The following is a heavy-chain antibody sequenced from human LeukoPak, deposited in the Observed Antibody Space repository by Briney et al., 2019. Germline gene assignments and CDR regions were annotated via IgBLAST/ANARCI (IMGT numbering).Heavy chain of an antibody. Sequence: PGGSLRLSCAASGFTFNTYTMNWVRQAPGKGLEWVSSISSSSSYIYYADSVKGRFTISRDNAKNSLYLQMNSLRAEDTAVYYCAREDYDFWTGYFRFRGATRFDPWGQGTLVTVSS. CDR1: GFTFNTYT. CDR2: ISSSSSYI. V-gene: IGHV3-21*01. CDR3: AREDYDFWTGYFRFRGATRFDP. D-gene: IGHD3-3*01. J-gene: IGHJ5*02.